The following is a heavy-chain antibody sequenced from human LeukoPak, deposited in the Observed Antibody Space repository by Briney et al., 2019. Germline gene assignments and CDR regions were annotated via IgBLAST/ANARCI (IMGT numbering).Heavy chain of an antibody. CDR2: ISSSSSYI. Sequence: GGSLRLSCAASGFTFSSHSMNWVRQAPGKGLEWVSSISSSSSYIYYADSVKGRFTISRDNAKNSLYLQMNSLGAEDTAVYYCARETTYYDFWRFGTHTTYYGMDVWGQGTTVTVSS. V-gene: IGHV3-21*01. J-gene: IGHJ6*02. D-gene: IGHD3-3*01. CDR1: GFTFSSHS. CDR3: ARETTYYDFWRFGTHTTYYGMDV.